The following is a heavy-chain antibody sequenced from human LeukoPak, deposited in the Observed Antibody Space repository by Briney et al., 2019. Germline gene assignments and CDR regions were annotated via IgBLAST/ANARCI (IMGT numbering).Heavy chain of an antibody. V-gene: IGHV4-39*01. CDR2: VYNSGGT. Sequence: PSETLSLTRTVPGGSISSSNSYWGWIRQPPGKGLEWIGGVYNSGGTSYNPSLKSRVIISKDTSKDQVSLRLSSVTVADTAVYYCARHRVVGTTRGRGFDSWGQGTLVIVSS. CDR3: ARHRVVGTTRGRGFDS. D-gene: IGHD1-26*01. CDR1: GGSISSSNSY. J-gene: IGHJ5*01.